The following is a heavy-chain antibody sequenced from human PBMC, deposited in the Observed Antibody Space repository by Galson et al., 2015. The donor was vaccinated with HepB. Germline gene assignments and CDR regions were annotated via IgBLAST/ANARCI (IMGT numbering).Heavy chain of an antibody. D-gene: IGHD3-10*01. J-gene: IGHJ3*02. CDR2: ISYDGSNK. Sequence: SLRLSCAASGFTFSSYGMHWVRQAPSKGLEWVAVISYDGSNKYYADSVKGRFTISRDNSKNTLYLQMNSLRAVDTAVYYCAKDVAYGSGRGDHIWGQGTMVTVSS. CDR1: GFTFSSYG. V-gene: IGHV3-30*18. CDR3: AKDVAYGSGRGDHI.